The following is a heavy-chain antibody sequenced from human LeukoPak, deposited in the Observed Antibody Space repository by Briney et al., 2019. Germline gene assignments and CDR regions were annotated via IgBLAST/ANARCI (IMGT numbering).Heavy chain of an antibody. V-gene: IGHV3-21*01. CDR1: GFTFSSYS. CDR2: ISSSSSYI. D-gene: IGHD3-3*01. J-gene: IGHJ4*02. Sequence: PGGSLRLSCAASGFTFSSYSMNWVRQAPGKGLEWVSSISSSSSYIYYADSVKGRFTISRDNAKNSLYLQMNSLRAEDTAVYYCARGLPPYDFWSGYYRMHFDYWGQGTLVTVSS. CDR3: ARGLPPYDFWSGYYRMHFDY.